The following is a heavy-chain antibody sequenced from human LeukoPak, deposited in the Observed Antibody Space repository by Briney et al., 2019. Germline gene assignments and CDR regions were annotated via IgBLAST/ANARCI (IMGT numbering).Heavy chain of an antibody. J-gene: IGHJ4*02. D-gene: IGHD3-16*01. CDR1: GFTISDFY. V-gene: IGHV3-7*01. Sequence: PGGSLRLSCAASGFTISDFYITGVRESPGKGLEWVASINQDGTGKYYVASVKGRFTISRDNAKKSVWLQMTSLRADDTAVYYCARSLWPEDYWGQGTLVTVSS. CDR3: ARSLWPEDY. CDR2: INQDGTGK.